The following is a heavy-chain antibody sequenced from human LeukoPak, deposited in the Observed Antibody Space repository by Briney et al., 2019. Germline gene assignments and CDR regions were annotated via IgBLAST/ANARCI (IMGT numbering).Heavy chain of an antibody. J-gene: IGHJ4*02. CDR3: ARVLIVGATGLDY. CDR1: GYTFTGYY. D-gene: IGHD1-26*01. V-gene: IGHV1-2*02. CDR2: INPNSGGT. Sequence: ASVKVSRKASGYTFTGYYMHWVRQAPGQGLEWMGWINPNSGGTNYAQKFQGRVTMTRDTSISTAYMELSRLRSDDTAVYYCARVLIVGATGLDYWGQGTLVTVSS.